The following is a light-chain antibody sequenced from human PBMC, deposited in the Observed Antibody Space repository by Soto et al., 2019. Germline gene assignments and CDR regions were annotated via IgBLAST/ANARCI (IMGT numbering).Light chain of an antibody. Sequence: QSALTQPASVSGSLGQSITISCTGTSSDVGDYNYVSWYQQHPGKAPKLMIYEVSNRPSGVSNRFSGSKSGNTASLTISGLQAEDEAIYYCSSYSSSTSLGVFGGGTQLTVL. CDR1: SSDVGDYNY. CDR2: EVS. J-gene: IGLJ2*01. V-gene: IGLV2-14*01. CDR3: SSYSSSTSLGV.